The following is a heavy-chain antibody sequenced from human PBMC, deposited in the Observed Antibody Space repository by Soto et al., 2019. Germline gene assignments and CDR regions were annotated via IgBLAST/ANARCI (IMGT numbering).Heavy chain of an antibody. CDR1: GFICSSYD. D-gene: IGHD3-3*01. CDR2: ILVSDST. J-gene: IGHJ4*02. Sequence: PGGSLRLSCAASGFICSSYDMSWVRQAPGKGLEWVSTILVSDSTHYEDSVRGRFTISRDRSKNTAYLQMNSLTAGDTAVYYCAIGEWLSTSYFNFWGKGTLVTVSS. CDR3: AIGEWLSTSYFNF. V-gene: IGHV3-23*01.